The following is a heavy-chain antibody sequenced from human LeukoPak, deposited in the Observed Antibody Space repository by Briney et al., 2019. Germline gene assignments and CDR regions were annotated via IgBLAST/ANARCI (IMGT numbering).Heavy chain of an antibody. V-gene: IGHV4-34*01. Sequence: PSETLSLTCAVYGGSFSGYYWSWIRQPPGKGLEWIGEINHSGSTNYNPSLKSRVTISADTSKNQFSLKLSSVTAADTAVYYCARDYPNYYDSSGYSPFDYWGQGTLVTVSS. J-gene: IGHJ4*02. CDR2: INHSGST. CDR1: GGSFSGYY. CDR3: ARDYPNYYDSSGYSPFDY. D-gene: IGHD3-22*01.